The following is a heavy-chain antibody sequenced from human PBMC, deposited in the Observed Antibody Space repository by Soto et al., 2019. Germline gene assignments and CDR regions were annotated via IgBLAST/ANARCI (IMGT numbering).Heavy chain of an antibody. J-gene: IGHJ4*02. D-gene: IGHD3-3*01. CDR3: ARDREWVIFDS. CDR1: GFTFSSYI. Sequence: EVQLVESGGGLVQPGGSLRLSCAASGFTFSSYIMHWVRQTPGKGLVWVSRITTDGSTTTYADSVRGRFTISRDNAKNTLYLQMNSLSAEDTAVYYCARDREWVIFDSWDQGTLVTVSS. CDR2: ITTDGSTT. V-gene: IGHV3-74*01.